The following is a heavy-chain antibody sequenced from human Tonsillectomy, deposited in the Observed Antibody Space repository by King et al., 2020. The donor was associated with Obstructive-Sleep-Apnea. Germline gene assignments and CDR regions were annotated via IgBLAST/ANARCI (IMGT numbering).Heavy chain of an antibody. D-gene: IGHD2-2*03. J-gene: IGHJ5*02. Sequence: QLQESGPGLVKPSETLSLTCTVSGGTISSRSYHWGWIRQPPGKGLEWIGNIYYTGSTYYSPSLKSRVTISVDTSKNQFSLKLNSATAADTAVYYCARVGIVVVPAASFWFDPWGQGTLVSVSS. CDR3: ARVGIVVVPAASFWFDP. V-gene: IGHV4-39*07. CDR2: IYYTGST. CDR1: GGTISSRSYH.